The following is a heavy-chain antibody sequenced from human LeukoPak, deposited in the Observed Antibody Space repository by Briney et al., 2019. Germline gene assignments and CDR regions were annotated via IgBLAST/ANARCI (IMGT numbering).Heavy chain of an antibody. V-gene: IGHV4-59*01. Sequence: SETLSLTCTVSGGSISSYYWSWIRQPPGKGLEWIGYIYYSGSTNYNPSLKSRVTISVDTSKNQSSLKLSSVTAADTAVYYCAARIAAAGPYYFDYWGQGTLVTVSS. CDR3: AARIAAAGPYYFDY. CDR1: GGSISSYY. D-gene: IGHD6-13*01. J-gene: IGHJ4*02. CDR2: IYYSGST.